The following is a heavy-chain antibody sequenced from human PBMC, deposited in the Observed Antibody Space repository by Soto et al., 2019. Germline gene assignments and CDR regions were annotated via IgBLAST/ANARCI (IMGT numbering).Heavy chain of an antibody. V-gene: IGHV1-3*01. J-gene: IGHJ5*02. Sequence: GASVKVSCKASGYTFTSYAMHWVRQAPGQRLEWMGWINAGNGNTKYSQKFQGRVTITRDTSASTAYMELSSLRSEDTAVYYCAREAVRYCSSTSCQPHNWFDPWGQGTLVTVSS. D-gene: IGHD2-2*01. CDR3: AREAVRYCSSTSCQPHNWFDP. CDR2: INAGNGNT. CDR1: GYTFTSYA.